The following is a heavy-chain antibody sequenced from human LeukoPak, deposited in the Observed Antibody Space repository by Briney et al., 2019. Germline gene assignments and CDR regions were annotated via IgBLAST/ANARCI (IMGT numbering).Heavy chain of an antibody. J-gene: IGHJ4*02. Sequence: GGSLRLFCAASGFTVSSNYMSWVRQAPGKGLEWVSVIYSGSSTYYADSVKGRFTISRDNSKNTLYLQMNSLRAEDTAVYYCARVRPATGGYSSSWYDVYFDYWGQGIMVTVSS. CDR3: ARVRPATGGYSSSWYDVYFDY. CDR1: GFTVSSNY. CDR2: IYSGSST. D-gene: IGHD6-13*01. V-gene: IGHV3-66*01.